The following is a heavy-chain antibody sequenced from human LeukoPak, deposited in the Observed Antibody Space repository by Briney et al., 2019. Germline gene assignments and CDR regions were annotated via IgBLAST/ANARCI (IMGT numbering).Heavy chain of an antibody. D-gene: IGHD3-9*01. Sequence: GASVKVSCKASGGTFSSYAISWVRQAPGQGLEWMGRIIPIFGTANYAQKFQGRVTITTDESTSTAYMELSSLRSEDTAVYYCARDVSYLDYSFDYWGQGTLVTVSS. CDR2: IIPIFGTA. V-gene: IGHV1-69*05. CDR3: ARDVSYLDYSFDY. CDR1: GGTFSSYA. J-gene: IGHJ4*02.